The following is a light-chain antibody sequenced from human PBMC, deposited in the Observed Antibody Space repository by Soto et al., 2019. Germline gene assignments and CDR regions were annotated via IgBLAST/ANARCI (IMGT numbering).Light chain of an antibody. CDR3: VLYMGSGFVV. V-gene: IGLV8-61*01. CDR1: SGSVSTSYY. Sequence: QAVVTQEPSFSVSPGGTVTLTCGLSSGSVSTSYYPSWYQQTPGQAPRTLIYSTNTRSSGVPDRFSGSILGNKAALTITGAQADDESDYCCVLYMGSGFVVFGGGTKVTVL. CDR2: STN. J-gene: IGLJ2*01.